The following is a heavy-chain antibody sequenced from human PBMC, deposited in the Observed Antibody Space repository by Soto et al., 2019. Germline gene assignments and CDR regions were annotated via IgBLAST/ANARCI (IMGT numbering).Heavy chain of an antibody. D-gene: IGHD3-22*01. J-gene: IGHJ4*02. CDR2: ISINGGST. V-gene: IGHV3-64D*06. Sequence: PGGSLRLSCSASGFTFSIYAMHWVRQAPGKGPEYVSSISINGGSTHYADSVKGRFTISRDNSKNTQYLQMSSLRADDTALYYCVKGEYYYDSSGYYPFDYWGQGTLVTVSS. CDR3: VKGEYYYDSSGYYPFDY. CDR1: GFTFSIYA.